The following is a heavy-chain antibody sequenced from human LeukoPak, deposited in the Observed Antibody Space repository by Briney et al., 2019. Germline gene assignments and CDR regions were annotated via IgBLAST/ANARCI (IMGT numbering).Heavy chain of an antibody. CDR3: AKDADYDILTGYYRGGGYFDY. J-gene: IGHJ4*02. CDR2: ISGSGGST. Sequence: GGSLRLSCAASGFTFSSYAMSWVRQAPGKGLEWVSAISGSGGSTYYADSVKGRFTISRDNSKNTLYLQMSSLRAEDTAVYYCAKDADYDILTGYYRGGGYFDYWGQGTLVTVSS. V-gene: IGHV3-23*01. D-gene: IGHD3-9*01. CDR1: GFTFSSYA.